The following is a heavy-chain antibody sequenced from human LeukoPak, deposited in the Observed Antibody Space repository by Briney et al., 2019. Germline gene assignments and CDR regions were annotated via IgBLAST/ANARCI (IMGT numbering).Heavy chain of an antibody. CDR3: ARDLIPRYYYDSSGYSFDY. J-gene: IGHJ4*02. CDR2: IIPIFGTA. Sequence: GASVKVSCKASGGTFSSYAISWVRQAPGQGLEWMGGIIPIFGTANYAQKFQGRVTITADESTSTAYMELSSLRSDDTAVYYCARDLIPRYYYDSSGYSFDYWGQGTLVTVSS. V-gene: IGHV1-69*13. CDR1: GGTFSSYA. D-gene: IGHD3-22*01.